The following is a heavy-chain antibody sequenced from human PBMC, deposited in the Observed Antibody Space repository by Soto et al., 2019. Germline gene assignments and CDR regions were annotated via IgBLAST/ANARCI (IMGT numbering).Heavy chain of an antibody. Sequence: TLSLTCALSGDSVSSNTAAWSWIRLSPSRGLEWLGRTYYRSNWRHDYAVSVKSRITVNPDTSKNHFSLQLNSVTPDDTAVYYCARGVAGSGFDLWGQGTLVTVSS. D-gene: IGHD6-19*01. CDR1: GDSVSSNTAA. V-gene: IGHV6-1*01. J-gene: IGHJ4*02. CDR2: TYYRSNWRH. CDR3: ARGVAGSGFDL.